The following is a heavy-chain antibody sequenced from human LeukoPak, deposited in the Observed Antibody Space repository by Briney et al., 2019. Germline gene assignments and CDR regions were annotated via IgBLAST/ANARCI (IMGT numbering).Heavy chain of an antibody. J-gene: IGHJ4*02. CDR3: AKATGLVPAAYYFDY. Sequence: GRSLRLSCAASGFTFDDYAMHWVRQAPGKGLEGVSGISWNSGRIDYADSVKGRFTISRDNAKNSLYLQMNSLRAEDTALYYCAKATGLVPAAYYFDYWGQGTLVTVSS. D-gene: IGHD2-2*01. CDR2: ISWNSGRI. CDR1: GFTFDDYA. V-gene: IGHV3-9*01.